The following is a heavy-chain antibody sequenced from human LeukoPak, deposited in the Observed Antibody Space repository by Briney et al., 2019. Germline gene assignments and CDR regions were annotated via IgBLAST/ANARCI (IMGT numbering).Heavy chain of an antibody. V-gene: IGHV3-21*05. CDR3: ARDGAVAGLDY. Sequence: PGGSLRLSCAASGFSFSDYGMNWVRRAPGKGLEWLSHINSNGAVIYYADSVKGRFTISRDNAKNSLYLQMNSLRAEDTAVYYCARDGAVAGLDYWGQGTLVTVSS. CDR2: INSNGAVI. CDR1: GFSFSDYG. J-gene: IGHJ4*02. D-gene: IGHD6-19*01.